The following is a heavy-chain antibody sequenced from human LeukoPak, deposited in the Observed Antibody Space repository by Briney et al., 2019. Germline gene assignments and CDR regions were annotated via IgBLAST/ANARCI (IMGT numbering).Heavy chain of an antibody. CDR2: ISSSSSYI. J-gene: IGHJ3*02. CDR1: GFTFSSYS. D-gene: IGHD3-22*01. Sequence: NPGGSLRLSCAASGFTFSSYSMNWVRQAPGKGLEWVSSISSSSSYIYYADSVKGRFTISTDNAKNSLYLHMNSLRAEDTAVYYCARDIGYYYDSSNQDAFGIWGQGTMVTVSS. CDR3: ARDIGYYYDSSNQDAFGI. V-gene: IGHV3-21*01.